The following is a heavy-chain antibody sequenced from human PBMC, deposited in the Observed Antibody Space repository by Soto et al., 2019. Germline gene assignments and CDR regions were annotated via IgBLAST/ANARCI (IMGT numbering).Heavy chain of an antibody. CDR1: GGTFSSYA. J-gene: IGHJ6*02. D-gene: IGHD3-22*01. CDR2: IIPIFGTA. CDR3: ASGWLPKIFSLPSDYYGMGV. V-gene: IGHV1-69*13. Sequence: AASVKVSCKASGGTFSSYAISWVRQAPGQGLEWMGGIIPIFGTANYAQKFQGRVTITADESTSTAYMELSSLRSEDTAVYYCASGWLPKIFSLPSDYYGMGVWGQGTTVTVSS.